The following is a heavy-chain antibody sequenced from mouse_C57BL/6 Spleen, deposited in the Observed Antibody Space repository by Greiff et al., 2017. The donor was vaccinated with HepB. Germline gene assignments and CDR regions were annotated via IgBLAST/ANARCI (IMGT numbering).Heavy chain of an antibody. CDR3: AITTVEGDFDY. CDR1: GYAFSSYW. CDR2: IYPGDGDT. D-gene: IGHD1-1*01. J-gene: IGHJ2*01. Sequence: LQQSGASVKISCKASGYAFSSYWMNWVKQRPGKGLEWIGQIYPGDGDTNYNGKFKGKATLTADKSSSTAYMQLSSLTSEDSAVYFCAITTVEGDFDYWGQGTTLTVSS. V-gene: IGHV1-80*01.